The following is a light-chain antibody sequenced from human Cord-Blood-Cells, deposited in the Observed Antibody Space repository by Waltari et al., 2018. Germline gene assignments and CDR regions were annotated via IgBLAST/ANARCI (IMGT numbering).Light chain of an antibody. CDR3: QQYDNLPFT. CDR1: QDISNY. V-gene: IGKV1-33*01. J-gene: IGKJ3*01. Sequence: DLQMTQSPSSLSASVGDRVTITCQAGQDISNYLNWYQQKPRKAPKLLIYDASNLETGVPSRFSGSGSGTDFTFTISSLQPEDIATYYCQQYDNLPFTFGPGTKVDIK. CDR2: DAS.